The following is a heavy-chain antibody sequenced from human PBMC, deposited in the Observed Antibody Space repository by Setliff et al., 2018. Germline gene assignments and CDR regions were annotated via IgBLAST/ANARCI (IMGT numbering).Heavy chain of an antibody. CDR1: GFSFSGSA. V-gene: IGHV3-73*01. D-gene: IGHD3-22*01. Sequence: GGSLRLSCAASGFSFSGSAVYWVRQASVKGLEWIGRIRGRTDNYATAYAASVRGRFTISRDDSKNTAYLQMNSLKTEDTAVYYCTFARDGYDVFPYHYEGAFDIWGQGTMVTVSS. J-gene: IGHJ3*02. CDR2: IRGRTDNYAT. CDR3: TFARDGYDVFPYHYEGAFDI.